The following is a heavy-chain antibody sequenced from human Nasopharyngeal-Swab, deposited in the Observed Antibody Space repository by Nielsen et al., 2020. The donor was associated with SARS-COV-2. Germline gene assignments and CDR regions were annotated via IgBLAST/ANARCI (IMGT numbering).Heavy chain of an antibody. CDR3: ARVLGYGSGSYRDY. Sequence: GESLKISCAASGFTFSSYAMHWVRQAPGKGLEWVAVISYDGSNKYYADSVKGRFTISRDNAKNSLYLQMNSLRAEDTAVYYCARVLGYGSGSYRDYWGQGTLVTVSS. D-gene: IGHD3-10*01. J-gene: IGHJ4*02. V-gene: IGHV3-30*04. CDR1: GFTFSSYA. CDR2: ISYDGSNK.